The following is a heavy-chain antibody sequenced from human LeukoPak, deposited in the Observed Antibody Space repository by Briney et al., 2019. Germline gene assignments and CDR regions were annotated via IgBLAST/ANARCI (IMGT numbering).Heavy chain of an antibody. CDR3: ARDRMTGYSSEAAFDI. CDR2: IYTSGST. D-gene: IGHD3-9*01. CDR1: GGSISSYY. Sequence: SETLSLTCTVSGGSISSYYWSWIRQPAGKGLEWIGRIYTSGSTNYNPSLKSRVTMSVDTSKSQFSLKLSSVTAADTAVYYCARDRMTGYSSEAAFDIWGQGTMVTVSS. J-gene: IGHJ3*02. V-gene: IGHV4-4*07.